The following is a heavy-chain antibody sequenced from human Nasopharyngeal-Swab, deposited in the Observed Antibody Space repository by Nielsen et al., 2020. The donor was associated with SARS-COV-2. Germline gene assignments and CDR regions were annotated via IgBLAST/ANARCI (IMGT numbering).Heavy chain of an antibody. CDR3: ARDQRRGYSGYDHTYFDY. Sequence: WVRQAPGQRLEWMGGIIPIFGTANYAQKFQGRVTITADESTSTAYMELSSRRSEDTAVYYCARDQRRGYSGYDHTYFDYWGQGTLVTVSS. CDR2: IIPIFGTA. J-gene: IGHJ4*02. D-gene: IGHD5-12*01. V-gene: IGHV1-69*01.